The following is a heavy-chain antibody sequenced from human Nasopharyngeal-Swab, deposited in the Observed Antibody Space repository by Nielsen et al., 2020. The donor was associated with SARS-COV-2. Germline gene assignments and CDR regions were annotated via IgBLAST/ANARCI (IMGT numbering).Heavy chain of an antibody. J-gene: IGHJ6*02. V-gene: IGHV1-69*13. D-gene: IGHD3-22*01. CDR2: IIPIFGTA. Sequence: SVKVSCRASGGTFSSYAISWVRQAPGQGLEWMGGIIPIFGTANYAQKFQGRVTITADESTSTAYMELSSLRSEDTAVYYCASFTYDSSGSYYYYGMDVWGQGTTGTVSS. CDR1: GGTFSSYA. CDR3: ASFTYDSSGSYYYYGMDV.